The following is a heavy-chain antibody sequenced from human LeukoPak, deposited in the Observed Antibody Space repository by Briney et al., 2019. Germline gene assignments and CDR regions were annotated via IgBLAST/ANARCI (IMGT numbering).Heavy chain of an antibody. D-gene: IGHD5-18*01. V-gene: IGHV3-30*18. CDR1: GFTFNNYG. CDR2: ISYDGSNK. Sequence: PGGSLRLSRAASGFTFNNYGMHWVRQAPGKGLEWVAVISYDGSNKYYADSVKGRFTISRDNSKNTLYLQMNSLRAEDTAVCYCAKDREVTLYYFDHWGQGTLVTVSS. CDR3: AKDREVTLYYFDH. J-gene: IGHJ4*02.